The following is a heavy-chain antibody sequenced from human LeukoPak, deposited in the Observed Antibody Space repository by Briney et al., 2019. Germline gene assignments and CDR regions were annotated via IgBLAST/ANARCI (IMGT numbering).Heavy chain of an antibody. Sequence: ASVKVSYKASGYSLTTYGITWVRQAPGQGQEWMGWITTYNGNTNYARKLQGRVTMTTDTSTNTAYMELGSLRPDDTAVYYCARLIEYRTSSRVFDIWGQGTMVTVSS. V-gene: IGHV1-18*01. J-gene: IGHJ3*02. CDR3: ARLIEYRTSSRVFDI. CDR2: ITTYNGNT. CDR1: GYSLTTYG. D-gene: IGHD6-6*01.